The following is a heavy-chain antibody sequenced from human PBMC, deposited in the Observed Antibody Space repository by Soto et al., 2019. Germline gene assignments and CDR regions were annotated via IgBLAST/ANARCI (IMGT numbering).Heavy chain of an antibody. CDR2: ISYDGSNK. D-gene: IGHD2-2*01. CDR1: GFTFSSYA. CDR3: ARGPSSLTRFDY. V-gene: IGHV3-30-3*01. Sequence: GGSLRLSCAASGFTFSSYAMHWARQAPGKGLEWVVAISYDGSNKYYADSVKGRFTISRDNSKNTLYLQMNSLRAEDTAVYYCARGPSSLTRFDYWGQGTLVTVSS. J-gene: IGHJ4*02.